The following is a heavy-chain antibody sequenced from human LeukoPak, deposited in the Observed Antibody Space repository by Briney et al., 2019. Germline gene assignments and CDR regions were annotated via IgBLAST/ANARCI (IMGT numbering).Heavy chain of an antibody. Sequence: SVKVSCKASGGTFSGYAISWVRQAPGQGLEWMGGIIPIFGTANYAQKFQGRVTITADESTSTAYMELSSLRSEDTAVYYCARVPYSSSSRSDYWGQGALVTVSS. J-gene: IGHJ4*02. CDR1: GGTFSGYA. CDR3: ARVPYSSSSRSDY. D-gene: IGHD6-6*01. V-gene: IGHV1-69*13. CDR2: IIPIFGTA.